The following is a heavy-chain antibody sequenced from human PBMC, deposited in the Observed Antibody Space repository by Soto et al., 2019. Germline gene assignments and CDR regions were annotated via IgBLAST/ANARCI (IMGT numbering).Heavy chain of an antibody. Sequence: GGSLRLSCVASGFTLSRYSMNWVRQAPGKGLEWVSYISRSSSTIYYADSVKGRFTISRDNAKNSLYLQMNSLRAEDTAVYYCAKVFNMLPITDWGQGTLVTVSS. D-gene: IGHD2-8*01. J-gene: IGHJ4*02. CDR1: GFTLSRYS. CDR2: ISRSSSTI. CDR3: AKVFNMLPITD. V-gene: IGHV3-48*01.